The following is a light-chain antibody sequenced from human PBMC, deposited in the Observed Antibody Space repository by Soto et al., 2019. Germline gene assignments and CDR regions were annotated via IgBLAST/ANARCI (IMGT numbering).Light chain of an antibody. Sequence: QSVLTQPASVSGSPGQSITISCTGTSSDVGHYDSVSWYQQHPGKAPQLMIYDISYRPSGVSNRFSGSKSGNTASLTISGLQAEDEADYYCSSYTSSSTLVFGGGTKLTVL. J-gene: IGLJ2*01. CDR3: SSYTSSSTLV. V-gene: IGLV2-14*01. CDR2: DIS. CDR1: SSDVGHYDS.